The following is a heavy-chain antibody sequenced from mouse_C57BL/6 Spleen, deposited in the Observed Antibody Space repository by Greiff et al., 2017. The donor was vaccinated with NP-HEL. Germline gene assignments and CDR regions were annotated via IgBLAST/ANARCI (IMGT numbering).Heavy chain of an antibody. CDR1: GYTFTSYW. V-gene: IGHV1-52*01. CDR2: IDPSDSET. J-gene: IGHJ3*01. Sequence: QVHVKQSGAELVRPGSSVKLSCKASGYTFTSYWMHWVKQRPIQGLEWIGNIDPSDSETHYNQKFKDKATLTVDKSSSTAYMQLSSLTSEDSAVYYCARGGYDGYHWFAYWGQGTRVTVSA. D-gene: IGHD2-3*01. CDR3: ARGGYDGYHWFAY.